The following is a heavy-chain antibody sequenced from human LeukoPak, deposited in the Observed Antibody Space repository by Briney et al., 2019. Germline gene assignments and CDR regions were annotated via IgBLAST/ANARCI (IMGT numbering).Heavy chain of an antibody. CDR2: IYRDGST. CDR1: GFTVSNNY. V-gene: IGHV3-53*01. Sequence: GGSLRLSCAASGFTVSNNYMGWVRQALGKGLEWVSVIYRDGSTYYADSVKGRFTISRDNSKNTLSLQMNSLRAEDTAVYYCAGAIGYFDFWGQGTLVTVSS. CDR3: AGAIGYFDF. D-gene: IGHD2-21*01. J-gene: IGHJ4*02.